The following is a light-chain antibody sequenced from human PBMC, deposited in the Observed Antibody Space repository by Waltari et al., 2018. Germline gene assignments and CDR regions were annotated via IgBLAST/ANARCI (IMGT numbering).Light chain of an antibody. J-gene: IGLJ2*01. CDR2: GGE. V-gene: IGLV1-36*01. CDR1: RSNIGNNA. Sequence: QSVLTQTPSVSEAPRQRVTISCSGSRSNIGNNAVNWYHQVPGTAPKLRVLGGELLPSGVSVRFSGSKSGTSASPASSGLRSEGEGVYFCAAWDDSLKGVLFGGGTKLTVL. CDR3: AAWDDSLKGVL.